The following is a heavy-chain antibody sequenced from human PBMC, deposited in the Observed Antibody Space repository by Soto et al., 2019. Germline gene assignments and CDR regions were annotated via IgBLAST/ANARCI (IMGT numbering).Heavy chain of an antibody. CDR1: GGSISSGDYY. CDR2: IYYTGTT. D-gene: IGHD3-16*02. CDR3: ARMFPPYESVWRGNHDTFDY. Sequence: QVQLQESGPGLVKPSQTLSLTCTVSGGSISSGDYYWTWIRQLPGKGLEWIGYIYYTGTTYYNPSHKNRLPISVDTTTIQFSLKLKSVTVADTAVYYCARMFPPYESVWRGNHDTFDYWGQGTLVTVSS. V-gene: IGHV4-31*03. J-gene: IGHJ4*02.